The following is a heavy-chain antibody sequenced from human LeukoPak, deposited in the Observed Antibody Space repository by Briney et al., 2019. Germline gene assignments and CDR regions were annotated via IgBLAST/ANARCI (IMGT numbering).Heavy chain of an antibody. D-gene: IGHD3/OR15-3a*01. CDR1: GYTFMNYD. CDR3: ARALSWTTESYYYMDV. Sequence: PVASLKLSCKTSGYTFMNYDINWVRQAIRQGVEWVAWMNTKSLNTGYGQQFQGRVTMTRNTSISTAYMELTSLRSEDTAVYYCARALSWTTESYYYMDVWGKGTTVTVSS. J-gene: IGHJ6*03. CDR2: MNTKSLNT. V-gene: IGHV1-8*02.